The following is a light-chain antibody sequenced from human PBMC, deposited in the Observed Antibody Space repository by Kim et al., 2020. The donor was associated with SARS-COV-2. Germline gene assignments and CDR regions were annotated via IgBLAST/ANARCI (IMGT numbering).Light chain of an antibody. V-gene: IGLV1-51*01. CDR2: DSN. Sequence: QSVLTQPPSVSAAPGQKVTISCSGSSSNIGNNFVSWYRQFPGTVPKLLIYDSNERPSGIPDRFSGSKSGTSATLTITGLQTGDEADYYCEAWDDSLRGKVFGGGTQLTVL. CDR3: EAWDDSLRGKV. J-gene: IGLJ2*01. CDR1: SSNIGNNF.